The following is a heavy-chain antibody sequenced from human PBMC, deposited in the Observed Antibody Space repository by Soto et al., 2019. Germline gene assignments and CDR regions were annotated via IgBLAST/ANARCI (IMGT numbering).Heavy chain of an antibody. V-gene: IGHV1-8*01. J-gene: IGHJ6*02. Sequence: ASVKVSCKASGYTFTSYDINWVRQATGQGLEWMGWMNPNSGNTGYAQKFQGRVTMTRNTSISTAYMELSSLRSEDTAVYYCARVNGPTGYYGMDVWGQGTRVTLSS. CDR1: GYTFTSYD. CDR2: MNPNSGNT. CDR3: ARVNGPTGYYGMDV. D-gene: IGHD4-17*01.